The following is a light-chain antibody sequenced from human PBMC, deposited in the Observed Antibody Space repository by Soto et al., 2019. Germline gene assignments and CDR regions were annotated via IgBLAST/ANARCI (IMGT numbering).Light chain of an antibody. CDR3: SSYTTSTTWV. J-gene: IGLJ3*02. CDR2: EVT. V-gene: IGLV2-14*01. CDR1: SSDVGVYDY. Sequence: QSALTQPASVSGSPGQSITISCTGTSSDVGVYDYVSWYLQHPGKATKLIISEVTNRPSGVSERFSGSKYGNTASLTISGLQSDDEGDYYCSSYTTSTTWVFGGGTKVTVL.